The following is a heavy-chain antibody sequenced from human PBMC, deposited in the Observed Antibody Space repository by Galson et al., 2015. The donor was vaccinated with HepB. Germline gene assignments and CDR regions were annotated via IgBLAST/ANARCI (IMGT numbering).Heavy chain of an antibody. J-gene: IGHJ4*02. V-gene: IGHV3-53*01. CDR2: IYGGGST. D-gene: IGHD5-18*01. CDR3: ARGGYNYDPLDY. Sequence: SLRLSCAASGFIVSSNYMSWVRQAPGKGLEWVSIIYGGGSTYYADSVKGRFTISRDNSKNTLYLQMNSLRVEDTAVYYCARGGYNYDPLDYWGQGTLVTVSS. CDR1: GFIVSSNY.